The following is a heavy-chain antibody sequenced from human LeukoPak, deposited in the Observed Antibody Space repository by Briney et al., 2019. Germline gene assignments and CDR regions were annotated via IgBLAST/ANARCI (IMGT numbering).Heavy chain of an antibody. CDR3: ARLGYYYDSSGYLDNWFDP. CDR1: GYRFINYW. CDR2: IYPGDSDT. V-gene: IGHV5-51*01. J-gene: IGHJ5*02. D-gene: IGHD3-22*01. Sequence: GESLKISCKGSGYRFINYWIGWVRQMPGKGLEWMGIIYPGDSDTRYSPSFQGQVTISADKSISTAYLQWSSLKASDTAMYYCARLGYYYDSSGYLDNWFDPWGQGTLVTVSS.